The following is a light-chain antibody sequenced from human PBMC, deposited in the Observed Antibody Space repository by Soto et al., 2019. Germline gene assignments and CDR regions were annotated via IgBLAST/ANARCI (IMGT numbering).Light chain of an antibody. V-gene: IGKV4-1*01. CDR3: QQYYSTPYT. J-gene: IGKJ2*01. Sequence: DIVMTQSPDSLAVSLGERATINCKSSQSVLYSSNNKNYLAWYQQKPEQPPKLLIYWAPTRESGVPDRFSGSGSGTDFPLTISSLQAADVAVYYCQQYYSTPYTFGQGTKLEIK. CDR2: WAP. CDR1: QSVLYSSNNKNY.